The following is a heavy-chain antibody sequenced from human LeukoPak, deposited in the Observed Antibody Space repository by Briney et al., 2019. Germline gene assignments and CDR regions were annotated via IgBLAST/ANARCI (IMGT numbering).Heavy chain of an antibody. CDR2: ISGDSSNT. D-gene: IGHD3-16*01. Sequence: ASVKVSCKAYGYTFMSHGISWVRQAPGQGLGWMGWISGDSSNTNYAQRLQGRVTMTTDTSTTTAYMELRSLRSDDTAVYYCARATGTWGHDGFDIWGQGTMVTVSS. J-gene: IGHJ3*02. V-gene: IGHV1-18*01. CDR1: GYTFMSHG. CDR3: ARATGTWGHDGFDI.